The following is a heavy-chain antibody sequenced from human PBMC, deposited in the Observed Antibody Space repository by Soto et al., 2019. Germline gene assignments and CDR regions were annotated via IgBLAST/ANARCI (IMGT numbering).Heavy chain of an antibody. D-gene: IGHD4-17*01. CDR1: GGSVSSVNSY. Sequence: QVQLQESGPGLMKPSETLSLTCTVSGGSVSSVNSYWSWIRQAPGQGLEWIGYIYYRGSTNYNPSLKSRVSISLDTSKNQFSLKLTSVTAADTAVYYCARRVDYGTYFYYGMDVWGQGTTVTVSS. CDR3: ARRVDYGTYFYYGMDV. J-gene: IGHJ6*02. CDR2: IYYRGST. V-gene: IGHV4-61*01.